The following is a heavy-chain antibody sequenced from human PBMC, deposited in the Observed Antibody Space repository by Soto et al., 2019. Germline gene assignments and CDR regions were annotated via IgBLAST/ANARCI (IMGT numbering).Heavy chain of an antibody. CDR3: AREGWGSLLDH. CDR2: IRPDGSQT. V-gene: IGHV3-7*04. J-gene: IGHJ4*02. D-gene: IGHD7-27*01. Sequence: EVQLVESGGGLVQPGESLRLSCAVSGFSFSTYWMAWVRQAPGKGLEWVAHIRPDGSQTDHVDSVRGRFSISRDNAKKSLSLHMNSLRGEDTAVYYCAREGWGSLLDHWGLGTLVTVSS. CDR1: GFSFSTYW.